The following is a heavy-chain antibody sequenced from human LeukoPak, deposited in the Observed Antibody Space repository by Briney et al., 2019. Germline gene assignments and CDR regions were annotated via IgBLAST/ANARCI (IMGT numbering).Heavy chain of an antibody. CDR1: GFTFSTYS. J-gene: IGHJ6*02. CDR3: ARDLKWGVLGYSYGSGMDV. CDR2: ISSSSSYI. V-gene: IGHV3-21*01. D-gene: IGHD5-18*01. Sequence: GGSLRLSCAASGFTFSTYSMNWVRQTPGKGLEWVSSISSSSSYIYYADSVKGRFTISRDNAKNSLYLQMNSLRAEDTAVYFCARDLKWGVLGYSYGSGMDVWGQGTTVTVSS.